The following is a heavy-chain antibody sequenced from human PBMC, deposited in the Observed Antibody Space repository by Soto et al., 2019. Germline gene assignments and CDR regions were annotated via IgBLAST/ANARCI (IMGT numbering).Heavy chain of an antibody. CDR3: VRQGIGHLHGLVGV. CDR1: SGPSSSHN. V-gene: IGHV4-59*08. Sequence: QVQLQQSGPGLVKPSETLSLTCTVSSGPSSSHNWGWIRQPPGRGLEWIGYVYYTGDTSYNPSLKSRVTISADTSTNHISLTLSSVTAADTAVYYCVRQGIGHLHGLVGVWGQGTTVSVSS. CDR2: VYYTGDT. J-gene: IGHJ6*02. D-gene: IGHD3-10*01.